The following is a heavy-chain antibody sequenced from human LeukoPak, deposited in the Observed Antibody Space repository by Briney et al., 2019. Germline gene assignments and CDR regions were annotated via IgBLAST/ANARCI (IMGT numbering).Heavy chain of an antibody. CDR2: IGYDGSNK. V-gene: IGHV3-30*02. CDR1: GFTFSSYG. J-gene: IGHJ4*02. Sequence: PGGSLRLSCAASGFTFSSYGMHWVRQAPGKGLEWVAFIGYDGSNKYYADSVKGRFTISRDNSKNTLYLQMNSLRAEDTAVYYCAKDLAIFGVVRDYWGQGTLVTVSS. D-gene: IGHD3-3*01. CDR3: AKDLAIFGVVRDY.